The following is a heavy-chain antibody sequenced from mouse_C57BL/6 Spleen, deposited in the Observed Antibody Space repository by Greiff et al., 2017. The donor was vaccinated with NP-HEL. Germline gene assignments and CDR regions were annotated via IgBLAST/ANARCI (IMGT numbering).Heavy chain of an antibody. CDR2: IYPGSGST. Sequence: QVQLQQPGAELVKPGASVKMSCKASGYTFTSYWITWVKQRPGQGLEWIGDIYPGSGSTNYNEKFKSKATLTIDKSSSTAYMQLSSLTSEDSAVDYGARRRANWDYFDYWGQGTTLTVSS. J-gene: IGHJ2*01. CDR1: GYTFTSYW. V-gene: IGHV1-55*01. D-gene: IGHD4-1*01. CDR3: ARRRANWDYFDY.